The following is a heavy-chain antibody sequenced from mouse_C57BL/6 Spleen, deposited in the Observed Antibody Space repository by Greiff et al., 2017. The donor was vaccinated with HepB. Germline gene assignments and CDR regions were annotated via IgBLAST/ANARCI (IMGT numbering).Heavy chain of an antibody. V-gene: IGHV5-6*01. J-gene: IGHJ3*01. CDR1: GFTFSSYG. Sequence: EVQLVESGGDLVKPGGSLKLSCAASGFTFSSYGMSWVRQTPDKRLEWVATISSGGSYTYYPDSVKGRFTISRDNAKNTLYLQMSSLKSEDTAMYYCAMDLLSYQWEFAYWGQGTLVTVSA. CDR3: AMDLLSYQWEFAY. D-gene: IGHD2-1*01. CDR2: ISSGGSYT.